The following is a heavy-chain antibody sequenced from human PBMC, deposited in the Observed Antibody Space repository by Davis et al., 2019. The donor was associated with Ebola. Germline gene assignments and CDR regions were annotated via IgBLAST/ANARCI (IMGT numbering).Heavy chain of an antibody. D-gene: IGHD3-10*01. CDR3: ARDGSARAVEV. CDR1: GFTFSSYS. Sequence: GESLKISRAASGFTFSSYSMNWVRQAPGKGLDWVSVIYGGGNTYYADSVKGRFTISRDNSKNTVYLQMNNLRAEDTAVYYCARDGSARAVEVWGAGTTVTV. J-gene: IGHJ6*02. CDR2: IYGGGNT. V-gene: IGHV3-53*01.